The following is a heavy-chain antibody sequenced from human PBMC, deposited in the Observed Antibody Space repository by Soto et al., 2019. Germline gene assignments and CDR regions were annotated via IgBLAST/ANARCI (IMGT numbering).Heavy chain of an antibody. Sequence: QVQVVESGGGLVQPGGSLTLSCAASGFTFSDYYMAWIRQAPGQGLQWVTYISNSGSTTYYADSVKGRFTVSRDNNENSLYLHMSSLRAEDTAMYFCARLYISSWYILWGQGTLVTVSS. CDR1: GFTFSDYY. CDR3: ARLYISSWYIL. J-gene: IGHJ4*02. V-gene: IGHV3-11*01. CDR2: ISNSGSTT. D-gene: IGHD6-13*01.